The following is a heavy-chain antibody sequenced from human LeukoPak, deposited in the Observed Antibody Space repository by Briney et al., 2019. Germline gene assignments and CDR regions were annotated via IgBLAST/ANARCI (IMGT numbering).Heavy chain of an antibody. D-gene: IGHD3-10*01. V-gene: IGHV1-69*04. J-gene: IGHJ4*02. CDR1: GGTFSSYA. CDR3: ASYYYGSGSYYFDY. Sequence: ASVKVSCKASGGTFSSYAISWVRQAPGQGLEWMGRIIPILGIADYAQKFQGRVTITADKSTSTAYMELSSLRSEDTAVYYCASYYYGSGSYYFDYWGQGTLVTVSS. CDR2: IIPILGIA.